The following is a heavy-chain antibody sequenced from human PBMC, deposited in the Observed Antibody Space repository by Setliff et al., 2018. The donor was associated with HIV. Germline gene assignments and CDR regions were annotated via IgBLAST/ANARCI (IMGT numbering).Heavy chain of an antibody. CDR1: GYTLSTYG. Sequence: ASVKVSCKASGYTLSTYGISWVRQAPGQGLEWMGWISAHSGYAKSAQKFQGRVTMDTDTSTNTAYMELKSLRSDDTAVYYCARDTQDTSGWYFYYFDYWGQGTLVTVSS. D-gene: IGHD6-19*01. V-gene: IGHV1-18*01. J-gene: IGHJ4*02. CDR3: ARDTQDTSGWYFYYFDY. CDR2: ISAHSGYA.